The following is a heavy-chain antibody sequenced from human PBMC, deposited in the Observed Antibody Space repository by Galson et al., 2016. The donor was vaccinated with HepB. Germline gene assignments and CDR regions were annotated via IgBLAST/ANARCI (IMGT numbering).Heavy chain of an antibody. CDR2: VDPYGGGT. V-gene: IGHV1-2*02. CDR1: GYTLTDDY. J-gene: IGHJ5*02. Sequence: SVKVSCKASGYTLTDDYIHWVRQAPGQGLEWLGWVDPYGGGTNFAQQFRGRVTMTRDTTISTVYMGLSRLKSDDTAVYYCARGVNYGDYLGHWFDPWGQGTLVTVSS. CDR3: ARGVNYGDYLGHWFDP. D-gene: IGHD4-17*01.